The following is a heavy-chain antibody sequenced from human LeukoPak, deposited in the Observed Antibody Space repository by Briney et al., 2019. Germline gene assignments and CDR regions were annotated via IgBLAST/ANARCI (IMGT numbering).Heavy chain of an antibody. D-gene: IGHD5-18*01. CDR3: ARGKGYSYGQERIFDY. CDR1: GYTFTSYY. J-gene: IGHJ4*02. Sequence: ATVKVSCKASGYTFTSYYMHWVRQAPGQGLEWMGIINPSGGSTSYAQKFQGRVTMTRDTSTSTVYMELSSLRSEDTAVHYCARGKGYSYGQERIFDYWGQGTLVTVSS. V-gene: IGHV1-46*01. CDR2: INPSGGST.